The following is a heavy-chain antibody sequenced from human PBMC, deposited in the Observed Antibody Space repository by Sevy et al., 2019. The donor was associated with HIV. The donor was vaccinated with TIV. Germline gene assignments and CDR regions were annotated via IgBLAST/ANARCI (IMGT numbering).Heavy chain of an antibody. V-gene: IGHV3-49*03. CDR1: GFTFGDYA. Sequence: GGSLRLSCTASGFTFGDYAMSWFRQAPGKGLEWVGFIRSKDYGGTTDYAASVKGRFTISRDDSKSIAYLQMNSLKTEDTAVYYCTRAYCSGGSCYCWFDPWGQGTLVTVSS. J-gene: IGHJ5*02. D-gene: IGHD2-15*01. CDR3: TRAYCSGGSCYCWFDP. CDR2: IRSKDYGGTT.